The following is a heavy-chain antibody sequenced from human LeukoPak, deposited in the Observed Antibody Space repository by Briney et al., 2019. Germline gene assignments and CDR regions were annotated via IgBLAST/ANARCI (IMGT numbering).Heavy chain of an antibody. CDR2: IYYSGST. V-gene: IGHV4-59*01. CDR1: GGSISSYY. D-gene: IGHD6-19*01. Sequence: SETLSLTCTVSGGSISSYYWSWIRQPPGKGLEWIGYIYYSGSTNYNPSLKSRVTISLDTSKNQFSLQLSSVTAADTAVYYCARGGLVLGYYYMDVWGKGTTVIVSS. CDR3: ARGGLVLGYYYMDV. J-gene: IGHJ6*03.